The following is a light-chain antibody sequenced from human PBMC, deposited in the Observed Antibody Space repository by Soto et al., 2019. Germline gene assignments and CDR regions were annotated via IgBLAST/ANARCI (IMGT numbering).Light chain of an antibody. CDR1: QSVSRRY. CDR2: GAS. CDR3: QQYGSTPLT. J-gene: IGKJ4*01. V-gene: IGKV3-20*01. Sequence: EIVLTQSPGTLSLSPGERATLSCRASQSVSRRYLGWYQQKPGQAPRLIIYGASSRATGVPDRFSGSGSEADFTLTIRGLEPEDSAVYYCQQYGSTPLTFGGGTKVEIK.